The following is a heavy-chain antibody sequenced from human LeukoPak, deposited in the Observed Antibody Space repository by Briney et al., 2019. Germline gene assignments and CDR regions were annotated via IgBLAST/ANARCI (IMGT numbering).Heavy chain of an antibody. V-gene: IGHV3-33*08. D-gene: IGHD2-21*01. Sequence: GGSLRLSCAASGFTFSNYAMHWARQAPGKGLEWVAVICYDGSNKYYADSVKGRVTISRDNSNNTLYLQMNSLRAEDTAVYYCARGIPQTGVMLDYWGQGTLVTVPS. CDR3: ARGIPQTGVMLDY. CDR2: ICYDGSNK. J-gene: IGHJ4*02. CDR1: GFTFSNYA.